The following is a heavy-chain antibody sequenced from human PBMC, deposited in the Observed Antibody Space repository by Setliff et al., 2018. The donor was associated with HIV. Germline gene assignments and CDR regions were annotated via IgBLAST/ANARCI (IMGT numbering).Heavy chain of an antibody. V-gene: IGHV4-34*01. CDR1: GGSFSGYY. J-gene: IGHJ4*02. CDR3: ARGVRDNSGWSSYYFDY. Sequence: ETLSLTCAVYGGSFSGYYWSWIRQPPGKGLGWIGEVTHSGRTNYNPSLESRVTTSVDTSKKQFSLRLTSVTAADTAVYYCARGVRDNSGWSSYYFDYWGQGTLVTVSS. CDR2: VTHSGRT. D-gene: IGHD6-19*01.